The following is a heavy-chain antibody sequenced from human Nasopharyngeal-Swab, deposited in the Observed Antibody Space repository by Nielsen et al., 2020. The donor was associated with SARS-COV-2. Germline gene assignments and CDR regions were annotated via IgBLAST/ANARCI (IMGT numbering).Heavy chain of an antibody. CDR3: ARGETHRDDYGDYYFDY. V-gene: IGHV1-8*01. CDR2: MNPNSGNT. Sequence: ASVTVSCQASGYTFTSYDINWVRQATGQGLEWMGWMNPNSGNTGYAQKFQGRVTMTRNTSISTAYMELSSLRSEDTAVYYCARGETHRDDYGDYYFDYWGQGTLVTVSS. J-gene: IGHJ4*02. CDR1: GYTFTSYD. D-gene: IGHD4-17*01.